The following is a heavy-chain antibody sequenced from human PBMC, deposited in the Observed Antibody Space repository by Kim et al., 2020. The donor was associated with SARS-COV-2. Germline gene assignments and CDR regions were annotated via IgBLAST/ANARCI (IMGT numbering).Heavy chain of an antibody. CDR1: GYTFTGYY. CDR2: INPNSGGT. Sequence: ASVKVSCKASGYTFTGYYMHWVRQAPGQGLEWMGWINPNSGGTNYAQKFQGWVTMTRDTSISTAYMELSRLRSDDTAVYYCARDYSSGWSSFDYWGQGTLVTVSS. CDR3: ARDYSSGWSSFDY. V-gene: IGHV1-2*04. J-gene: IGHJ4*02. D-gene: IGHD6-19*01.